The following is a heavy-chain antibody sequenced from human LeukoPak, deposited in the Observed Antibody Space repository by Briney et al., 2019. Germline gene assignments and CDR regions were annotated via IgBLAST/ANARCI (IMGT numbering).Heavy chain of an antibody. V-gene: IGHV3-74*03. Sequence: GGSLRLSCAASGFTLGNYWMHWVRHAPRKGLVWVSCGDGDGSHSTYAGSVKGRFTISRDNAKNTLYLQMNRLTGEDTAVYYCAYSDHFDTWGQGTLVTVSS. CDR2: GDGDGSHS. CDR3: AYSDHFDT. J-gene: IGHJ4*02. CDR1: GFTLGNYW. D-gene: IGHD4-17*01.